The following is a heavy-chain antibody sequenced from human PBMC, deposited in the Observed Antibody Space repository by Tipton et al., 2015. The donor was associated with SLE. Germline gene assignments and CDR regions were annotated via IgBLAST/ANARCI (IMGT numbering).Heavy chain of an antibody. Sequence: TLSLTCTVSGGSISSHYWSWIRQPPGKGLEWIGYIYYSGSTNYNPSLKSRVTISVDTSKNQFSLKLSSVTAADTAVYYCASLEGYYDFWSGYYAFDIWGQGTMVTVSS. CDR2: IYYSGST. D-gene: IGHD3-3*01. V-gene: IGHV4-59*11. J-gene: IGHJ3*02. CDR1: GGSISSHY. CDR3: ASLEGYYDFWSGYYAFDI.